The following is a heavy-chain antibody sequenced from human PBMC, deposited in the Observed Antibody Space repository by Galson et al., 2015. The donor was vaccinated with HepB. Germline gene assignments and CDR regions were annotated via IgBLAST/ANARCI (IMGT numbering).Heavy chain of an antibody. CDR1: GFTFSSYA. Sequence: SLRLSCAASGFTFSSYAMSWVRQAPGKGLEWVSAISGSGGSTYYADSVKGRFTISRDHSKNTLYLQMNSLRAEDTAVYYCAKDGPDHVGYCSSTSCSSDAFDIWGQGTMVTVSS. CDR3: AKDGPDHVGYCSSTSCSSDAFDI. J-gene: IGHJ3*02. V-gene: IGHV3-23*01. CDR2: ISGSGGST. D-gene: IGHD2-2*03.